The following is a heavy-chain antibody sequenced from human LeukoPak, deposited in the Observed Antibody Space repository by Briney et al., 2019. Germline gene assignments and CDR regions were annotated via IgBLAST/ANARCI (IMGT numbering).Heavy chain of an antibody. CDR3: ARDTSYDSQPVYGMDV. J-gene: IGHJ6*02. D-gene: IGHD3-22*01. V-gene: IGHV3-33*01. CDR2: IWYDGSNK. CDR1: GFTFSSYG. Sequence: GGSLRLSCAASGFTFSSYGMHWVRQASGKGLEWVAVIWYDGSNKYYADSVKGRFTISRDNSKNTLYLQMNSLRAEDTAVYYCARDTSYDSQPVYGMDVWGQGTTVTVSS.